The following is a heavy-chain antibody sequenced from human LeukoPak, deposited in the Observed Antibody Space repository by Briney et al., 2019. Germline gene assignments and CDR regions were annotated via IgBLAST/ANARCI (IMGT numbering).Heavy chain of an antibody. V-gene: IGHV1-69*13. CDR1: GGTFNTYV. J-gene: IGHJ4*02. CDR3: ATCKGPCYPYFDY. CDR2: MIPMVDTA. D-gene: IGHD2-15*01. Sequence: GASVKVSCKASGGTFNTYVISWVRQAPGQGLEWMGGMIPMVDTANYAEKFEGRVTITADESTSTAYMELSSPRSEDTAVYYCATCKGPCYPYFDYWGQGTLVTVSS.